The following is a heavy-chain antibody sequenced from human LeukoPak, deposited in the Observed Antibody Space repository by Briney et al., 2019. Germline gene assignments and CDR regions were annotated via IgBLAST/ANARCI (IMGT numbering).Heavy chain of an antibody. J-gene: IGHJ6*02. CDR2: IYSGGST. D-gene: IGHD6-13*01. CDR1: GDSIINYY. Sequence: PSETLSLTCSVSGDSIINYYWSWIRQPAGKGLEWVGRIYSGGSTNYNPSLKSRVTMSLDTSKNQFSLNLNSVTAADTAVYYCARGRASSWYAAMDVWGQGTTVTVSS. CDR3: ARGRASSWYAAMDV. V-gene: IGHV4-4*07.